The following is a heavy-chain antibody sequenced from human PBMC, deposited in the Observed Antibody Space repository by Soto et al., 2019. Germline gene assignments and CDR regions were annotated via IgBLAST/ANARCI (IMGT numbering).Heavy chain of an antibody. CDR1: GFTLISYG. D-gene: IGHD5-12*01. J-gene: IGHJ6*02. CDR3: AKDLEMATITYMQFCYYDYAMDV. Sequence: GGSLRLSCAASGFTLISYGMHWVRQAPGKGLEWVAVITYDGSNKYYADSVKGRFTISRDNSKNTLYLQMNSLRAEDTAVYYCAKDLEMATITYMQFCYYDYAMDVWGQGTTVTVSS. V-gene: IGHV3-30*18. CDR2: ITYDGSNK.